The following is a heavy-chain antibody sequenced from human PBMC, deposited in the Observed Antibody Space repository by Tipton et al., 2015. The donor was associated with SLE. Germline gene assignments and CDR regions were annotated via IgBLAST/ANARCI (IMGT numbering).Heavy chain of an antibody. CDR3: ARGPHYYMDV. CDR1: NGSISSSPYY. V-gene: IGHV4-39*07. J-gene: IGHJ6*03. CDR2: IYYSGST. Sequence: TLSLTCTVSNGSISSSPYYWGWIRQSPGKGLEWVGSIYYSGSTYYNPSLKSRVTISVDTSRNQSSLNLTSVTAADTAVYYCARGPHYYMDVWGKGTTVTVSS.